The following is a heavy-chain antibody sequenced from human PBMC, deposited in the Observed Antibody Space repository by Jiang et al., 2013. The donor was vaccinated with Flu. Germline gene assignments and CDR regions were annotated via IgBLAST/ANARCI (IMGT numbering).Heavy chain of an antibody. Sequence: SGAEVKKPGASVRVSCKASGYTFTGYFIHWVRQAPGQGLEWVGWINSKTGVTDSAEKFQGRVTMTRDTSITTAYMELSSLRSDDTAMYFCARAGASGFSSSFRINNWFDPWGQGTPGQRLL. CDR3: ARAGASGFSSSFRINNWFDP. D-gene: IGHD3-3*01. J-gene: IGHJ5*02. CDR1: GYTFTGYF. V-gene: IGHV1-2*02. CDR2: INSKTGVT.